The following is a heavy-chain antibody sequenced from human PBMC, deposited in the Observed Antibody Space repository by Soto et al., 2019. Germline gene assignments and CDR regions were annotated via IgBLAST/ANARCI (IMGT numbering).Heavy chain of an antibody. CDR3: ARGGYSSTWSNLLDRSGLDV. J-gene: IGHJ6*02. Sequence: VASVKVSCKTSGGTFSSYTISWVRQAPGQGLEWMGGIVPLFRTTNYAQKFEGRVTITADTSTYTVYMELSALSSGDTAMYYCARGGYSSTWSNLLDRSGLDVWGQGTTVTVSS. D-gene: IGHD6-13*01. CDR2: IVPLFRTT. V-gene: IGHV1-69*06. CDR1: GGTFSSYT.